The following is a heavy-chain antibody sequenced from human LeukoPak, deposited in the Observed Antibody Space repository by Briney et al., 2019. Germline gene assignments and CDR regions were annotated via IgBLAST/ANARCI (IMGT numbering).Heavy chain of an antibody. D-gene: IGHD3-22*01. J-gene: IGHJ4*02. CDR1: GYTFTSYY. Sequence: ASVKVSRKASGYTFTSYYIHWVRQAPEQGLEWMGIINPSGGSTSYAQKFQGRVTMTRDISTSTVYVELSSLRSEDTAVYYCARILSSGYSDYFDYWGQGTLVTVSS. CDR2: INPSGGST. V-gene: IGHV1-46*01. CDR3: ARILSSGYSDYFDY.